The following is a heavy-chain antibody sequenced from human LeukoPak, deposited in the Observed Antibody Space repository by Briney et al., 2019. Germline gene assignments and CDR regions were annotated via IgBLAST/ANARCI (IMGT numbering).Heavy chain of an antibody. CDR2: IYHSGSS. CDR3: ARGGSDYYDSNGYSTDY. J-gene: IGHJ4*02. D-gene: IGHD3-22*01. CDR1: GYFISSGYY. V-gene: IGHV4-38-2*01. Sequence: SETLSLTCAVSGYFISSGYYWGWTRQPPGKGLGGIGSIYHSGSSYYNPSLKGRVTISVDTSKNQFSLKLSSVTAADTAVYYCARGGSDYYDSNGYSTDYWGQGILVPVSS.